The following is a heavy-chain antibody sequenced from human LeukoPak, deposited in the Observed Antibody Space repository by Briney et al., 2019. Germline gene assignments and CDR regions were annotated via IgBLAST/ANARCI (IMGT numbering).Heavy chain of an antibody. CDR3: ASANGSGYRYY. D-gene: IGHD3-22*01. Sequence: GGSLRLSCVASEYTFSNYAMSWVRQAPGKGLEWVSSIDSGGGSTYYADSVKGRFTISRDNSKNTLYLQMNSLRAEDTAIYYCASANGSGYRYYWGQGTLVTVSS. CDR2: IDSGGGST. CDR1: EYTFSNYA. V-gene: IGHV3-23*01. J-gene: IGHJ4*02.